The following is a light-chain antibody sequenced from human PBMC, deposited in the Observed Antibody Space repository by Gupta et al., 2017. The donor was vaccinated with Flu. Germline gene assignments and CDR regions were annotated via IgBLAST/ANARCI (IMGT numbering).Light chain of an antibody. CDR3: MQALQTPLT. J-gene: IGKJ4*01. CDR1: QSLLDTNGYNY. CDR2: LGS. V-gene: IGKV2-28*01. Sequence: DIVMTQSPLSLPVTPGEPASISCNSSQSLLDTNGYNYLDWYLQKPVQSPQLLIYLGSNRASGVPDTFSGSGSGTGFTLKISRVEAEDVGVYYCMQALQTPLTFGGGTKVQIK.